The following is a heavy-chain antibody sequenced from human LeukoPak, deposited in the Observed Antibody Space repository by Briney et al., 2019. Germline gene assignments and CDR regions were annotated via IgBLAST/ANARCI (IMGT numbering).Heavy chain of an antibody. CDR3: ARVVGGSYYRGSAFDI. CDR1: GGTFSSYA. V-gene: IGHV1-69*05. D-gene: IGHD1-26*01. J-gene: IGHJ3*02. Sequence: ASVKVSCEASGGTFSSYAISWVRQAPGQGLEWMGGIIPIFGTANYAQKFQGRVTITTDESTSTAYMELSSLRSEDTAVYYCARVVGGSYYRGSAFDIWGQGTMVTVSS. CDR2: IIPIFGTA.